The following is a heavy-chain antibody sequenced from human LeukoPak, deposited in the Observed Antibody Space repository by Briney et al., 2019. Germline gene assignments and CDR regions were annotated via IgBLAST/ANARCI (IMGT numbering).Heavy chain of an antibody. D-gene: IGHD2-2*01. Sequence: SEALSLTCTVSGGFISSYYWSWIRQPPGKGLEWLGYIYYSGSTNYNPSLKSRVTISVDTSKNQFSLKLSSVTAADTAVYYCARGCSTSCPVDYWGQGTLVTVSS. V-gene: IGHV4-59*01. CDR1: GGFISSYY. J-gene: IGHJ4*02. CDR3: ARGCSTSCPVDY. CDR2: IYYSGST.